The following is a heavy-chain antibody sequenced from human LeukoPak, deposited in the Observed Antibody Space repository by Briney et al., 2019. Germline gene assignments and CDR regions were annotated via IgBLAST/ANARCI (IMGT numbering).Heavy chain of an antibody. J-gene: IGHJ4*02. CDR2: ISSSGSTI. V-gene: IGHV3-11*01. D-gene: IGHD5-18*01. CDR3: ASEVYSYGSFDY. Sequence: GGSLRLPCAASGFTFSDYYMSWIRQAPGKGLEWVSYISSSGSTIYYADSVKGRFTISRDNAKNSLYLQMNSLRAEDTAVYYCASEVYSYGSFDYWGQGTLVTVSS. CDR1: GFTFSDYY.